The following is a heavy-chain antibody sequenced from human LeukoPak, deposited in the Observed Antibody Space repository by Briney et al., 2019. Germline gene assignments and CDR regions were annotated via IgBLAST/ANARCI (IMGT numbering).Heavy chain of an antibody. D-gene: IGHD2-2*02. J-gene: IGHJ6*02. Sequence: ASVKVSCKASGYTFTSYAMHWVRQAPGQRLEWMGWINAGNGNTKYSQKFQGRVTITRDTSASTAYMELSSLRSEDTAVCYCARGREYCSSTSCYRVYYYGMDVWGQGTTVTVSS. CDR2: INAGNGNT. CDR1: GYTFTSYA. CDR3: ARGREYCSSTSCYRVYYYGMDV. V-gene: IGHV1-3*01.